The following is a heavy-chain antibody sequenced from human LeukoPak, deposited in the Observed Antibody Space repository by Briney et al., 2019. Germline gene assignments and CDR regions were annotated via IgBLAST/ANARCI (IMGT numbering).Heavy chain of an antibody. CDR1: GYTLTGYY. CDR3: ARESYDSSGYRFDY. V-gene: IGHV1-2*02. CDR2: INTNSGGT. D-gene: IGHD3-22*01. J-gene: IGHJ4*02. Sequence: ASVKVSCKASGYTLTGYYMHWVRQAPGQGLEWMGWINTNSGGTIYAQKFQGRVTMTRDTSISTAYMELSRLSSDDTAVYYCARESYDSSGYRFDYWGQGTLVPVPS.